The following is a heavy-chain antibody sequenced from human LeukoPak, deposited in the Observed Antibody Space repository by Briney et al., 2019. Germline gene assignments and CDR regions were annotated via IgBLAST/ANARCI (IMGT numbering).Heavy chain of an antibody. V-gene: IGHV3-21*01. CDR1: GFTFSSYS. Sequence: GGSLRLSCAASGFTFSSYSMNWVRQAPGKGLEWVSSISSSSSYIYYADSVKGRFTISRDNAKNSLYLQMNSLRAEDTAVYYCARDPKRIAAAGDWFDPWGQGTLVTVSS. CDR3: ARDPKRIAAAGDWFDP. J-gene: IGHJ5*02. D-gene: IGHD6-13*01. CDR2: ISSSSSYI.